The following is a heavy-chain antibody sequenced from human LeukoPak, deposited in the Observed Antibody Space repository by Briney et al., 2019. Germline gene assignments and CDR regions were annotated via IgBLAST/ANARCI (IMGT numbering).Heavy chain of an antibody. CDR3: ARDRAYYGSPNFDY. J-gene: IGHJ4*02. CDR2: ISSSGSTL. Sequence: GGSLRLSCAASGFTFSDYYMSWIRQAPGKGLEWVSYISSSGSTLYYADSVKGRFTISRDNAKNSLYLQMNSLRAEDTAVYYCARDRAYYGSPNFDYWGQGTLVTVSS. CDR1: GFTFSDYY. D-gene: IGHD3-10*01. V-gene: IGHV3-11*01.